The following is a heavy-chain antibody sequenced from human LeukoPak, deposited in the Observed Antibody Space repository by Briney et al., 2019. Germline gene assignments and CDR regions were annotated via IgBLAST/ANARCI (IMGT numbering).Heavy chain of an antibody. V-gene: IGHV1-18*01. Sequence: ASVKVSCKASGYTFTSHGISWVRQPPGQGLEWMGWISAYNGNTKYAQKLQGRVTMTTDTSTSTAYMELRSLRSDDAAVYYCARVRREFDPWGQGTLVTVSS. CDR1: GYTFTSHG. J-gene: IGHJ5*02. CDR2: ISAYNGNT. CDR3: ARVRREFDP.